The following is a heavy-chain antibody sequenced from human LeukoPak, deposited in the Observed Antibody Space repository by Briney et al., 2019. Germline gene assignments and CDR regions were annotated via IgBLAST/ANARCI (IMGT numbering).Heavy chain of an antibody. V-gene: IGHV4-61*02. CDR1: GGSISSGSYL. D-gene: IGHD3-3*01. Sequence: SQTLSLTCTVSGGSISSGSYLWSWIRQPAGKVLEWIGRIYTSGSTNYNPSLKSRVTISVDTSKNQFSLKLSSVTAADTAVYYCARVPVHYDFWSGYVDYWGQGTLVTVSS. J-gene: IGHJ4*02. CDR2: IYTSGST. CDR3: ARVPVHYDFWSGYVDY.